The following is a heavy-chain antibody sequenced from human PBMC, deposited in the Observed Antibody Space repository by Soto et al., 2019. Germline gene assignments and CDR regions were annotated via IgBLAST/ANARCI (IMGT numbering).Heavy chain of an antibody. Sequence: QVQLVQSGAEVKKPGSSVKVSCKASGGTFRSYAISWVRQAPGQGLEWMGGIIPIFGTANYAQKFQGRVTITADESTSTAYMELSSLRSEDTAVYYCARVFLGLRYSGYDPPYYYYGMDVWGQGTTVTVSS. J-gene: IGHJ6*02. CDR3: ARVFLGLRYSGYDPPYYYYGMDV. D-gene: IGHD5-12*01. CDR1: GGTFRSYA. CDR2: IIPIFGTA. V-gene: IGHV1-69*12.